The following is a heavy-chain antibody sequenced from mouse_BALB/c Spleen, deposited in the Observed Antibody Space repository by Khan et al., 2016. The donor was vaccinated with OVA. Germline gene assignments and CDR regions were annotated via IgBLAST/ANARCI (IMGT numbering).Heavy chain of an antibody. CDR2: INTYTGEP. Sequence: QIQLVQSGPELKKPGETVKISCKASAYTFTNYGMNWVKQAPGKGLKWMGWINTYTGEPTYTDDFKGRIAFSLETSASTAYLQINNLKNEDMATCCCARVASYWYFDVWGAGTTVTVSS. J-gene: IGHJ1*01. CDR3: ARVASYWYFDV. V-gene: IGHV9-1*02. CDR1: AYTFTNYG.